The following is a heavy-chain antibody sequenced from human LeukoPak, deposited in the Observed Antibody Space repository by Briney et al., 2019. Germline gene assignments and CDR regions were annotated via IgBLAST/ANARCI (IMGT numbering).Heavy chain of an antibody. CDR2: ITLSGGST. CDR3: AKRGNPAVGHHYLDV. Sequence: GGSLRLSCAASGFTFSSYDMSWVRQAPGKGLEWVSSITLSGGSTFYADSVKGRFTISRDNSKNTLYLQMNSLGAEDAAVYYCAKRGNPAVGHHYLDVWGEGTAVSVSS. J-gene: IGHJ6*03. V-gene: IGHV3-23*01. D-gene: IGHD2-2*01. CDR1: GFTFSSYD.